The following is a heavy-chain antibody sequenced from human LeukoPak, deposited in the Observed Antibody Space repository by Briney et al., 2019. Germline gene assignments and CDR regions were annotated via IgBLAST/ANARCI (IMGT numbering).Heavy chain of an antibody. Sequence: GESLKISCKGSGYPFTTSWIVWVRPMPGKGLEWMGIIYPGDSDTRYSPSFQGQVSISADKSISTAYLQWSSLKASDTAMYYCARQGTSFDYWGQGTLVTVSS. CDR2: IYPGDSDT. V-gene: IGHV5-51*01. D-gene: IGHD2-2*01. J-gene: IGHJ4*02. CDR1: GYPFTTSW. CDR3: ARQGTSFDY.